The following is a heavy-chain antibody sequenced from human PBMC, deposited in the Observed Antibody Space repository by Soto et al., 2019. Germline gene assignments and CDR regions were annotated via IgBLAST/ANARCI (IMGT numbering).Heavy chain of an antibody. CDR2: IKQDGNEK. V-gene: IGHV3-7*01. CDR3: ARVGGIAVAGSFGY. J-gene: IGHJ4*02. Sequence: GGSLRLSCAASGFTFSTYWMSWVRQAPGKGLEWVANIKQDGNEKHYVDSVRGRFTISRDNSKKSLYLRMNSLRAEDTGVYYCARVGGIAVAGSFGYWGQGTMVTVSS. D-gene: IGHD6-19*01. CDR1: GFTFSTYW.